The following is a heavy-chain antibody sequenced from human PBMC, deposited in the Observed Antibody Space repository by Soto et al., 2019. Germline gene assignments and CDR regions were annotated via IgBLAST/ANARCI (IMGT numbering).Heavy chain of an antibody. Sequence: QVQLVQSGAEVKKPGASVKVSCKAAGYTFTGYYMHWVRQAPGQGLEWMGWINPNSGGTNYAQKFQGWVTMTRDTSISTAYMELSRLRSDDTAVYYCSIAATVPNGWFDPWGQGTLVTFSS. D-gene: IGHD6-25*01. CDR1: GYTFTGYY. V-gene: IGHV1-2*04. CDR3: SIAATVPNGWFDP. J-gene: IGHJ5*02. CDR2: INPNSGGT.